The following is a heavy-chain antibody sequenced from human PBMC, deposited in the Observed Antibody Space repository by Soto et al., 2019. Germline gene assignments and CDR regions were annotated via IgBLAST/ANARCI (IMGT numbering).Heavy chain of an antibody. CDR1: GGSFSGYY. J-gene: IGHJ3*02. D-gene: IGHD3-16*02. V-gene: IGHV4-34*01. CDR2: IDHSGST. Sequence: QVQLQQWGAGLLKPSETLSLTCAVYGGSFSGYYWSWIRQPPGKGLEWIGEIDHSGSTNYNPSLKSRVTISVDTSKNQFSLKLSSVTAADTAVYYCERGPGDYIWGSYRPDAFDIWGQGTMVTVSS. CDR3: ERGPGDYIWGSYRPDAFDI.